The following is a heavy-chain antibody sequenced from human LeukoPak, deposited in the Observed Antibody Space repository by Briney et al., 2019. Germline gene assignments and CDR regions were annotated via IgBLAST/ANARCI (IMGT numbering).Heavy chain of an antibody. CDR1: GGSISSYY. Sequence: SETLSLTCTVSGGSISSYYWSWIRQPAGKGLEWIGRIFTSGITNYDPSLKSRVTMSVDTSKNQFSLNLSSVTAADTAVYYCARESSGNYYNPLGYMDVWGKGTTVTVSS. CDR3: ARESSGNYYNPLGYMDV. J-gene: IGHJ6*03. V-gene: IGHV4-4*07. CDR2: IFTSGIT. D-gene: IGHD3-10*01.